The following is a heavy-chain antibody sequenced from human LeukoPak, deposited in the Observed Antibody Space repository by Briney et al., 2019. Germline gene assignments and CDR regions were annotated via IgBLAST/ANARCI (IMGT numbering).Heavy chain of an antibody. J-gene: IGHJ4*02. V-gene: IGHV3-7*03. D-gene: IGHD5-18*01. CDR1: GFTFSSYW. CDR2: IKQDESEK. Sequence: GGSLRLSCAASGFTFSSYWMSWARQAPGKGVEWVANIKQDESEKYYVDCVKGRFTISRDNAKNSLYLQMDSLRAEDTAVYDCARATGYSYGLDYWGQGTLVTVSS. CDR3: ARATGYSYGLDY.